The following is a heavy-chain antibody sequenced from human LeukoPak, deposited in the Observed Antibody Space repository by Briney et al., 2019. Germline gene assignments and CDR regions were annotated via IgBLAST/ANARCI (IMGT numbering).Heavy chain of an antibody. CDR2: IFYSGTT. V-gene: IGHV4-59*01. CDR1: DDSITMYY. J-gene: IGHJ4*02. CDR3: ARGGWNKFDY. D-gene: IGHD3-22*01. Sequence: PSETLSLTCAVSDDSITMYYWTWIRQPPGKGLEWIGFIFYSGTTNYNPSLKSRVTISVDTSKNQFSLKLSSVTAADTAVYYCARGGWNKFDYWGQGTLVTVSS.